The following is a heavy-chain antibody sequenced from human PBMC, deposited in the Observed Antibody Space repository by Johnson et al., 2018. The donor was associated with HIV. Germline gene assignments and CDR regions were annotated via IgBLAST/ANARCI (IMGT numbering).Heavy chain of an antibody. D-gene: IGHD3-22*01. Sequence: QVLLVESGGGVVQPGRSLRLSCAASGFTFSSYGMHWVRQAPGKVLEWVAVISYDGNNKYYADSVKGRFTISRDNSKNTLYLQMNSLRAEDTAVYYCAKEGSGYFHAFDIWGQGTMVTVSS. J-gene: IGHJ3*02. CDR2: ISYDGNNK. V-gene: IGHV3-30*18. CDR3: AKEGSGYFHAFDI. CDR1: GFTFSSYG.